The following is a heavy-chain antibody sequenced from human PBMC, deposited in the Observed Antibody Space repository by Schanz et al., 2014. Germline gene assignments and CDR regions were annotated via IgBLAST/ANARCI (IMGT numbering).Heavy chain of an antibody. CDR1: GYTFISYG. V-gene: IGHV1-18*01. CDR3: ARAKRFGDMDV. CDR2: ISAYNGHT. D-gene: IGHD3-10*01. Sequence: QVQLVQPGAEVKKPGASVNVSCKASGYTFISYGIKWVRQAPGQGLEWMGWISAYNGHTDYAQKLQGRVTLTTDTSASTAYMELRNLRSDDTAVYYCARAKRFGDMDVWGQGTTVTVSS. J-gene: IGHJ6*02.